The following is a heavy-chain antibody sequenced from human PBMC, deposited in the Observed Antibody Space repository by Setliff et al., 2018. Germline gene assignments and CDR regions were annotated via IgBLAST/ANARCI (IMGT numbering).Heavy chain of an antibody. V-gene: IGHV4-61*09. CDR1: GGSISSGGFY. J-gene: IGHJ1*01. CDR2: FHTGGAT. Sequence: SETLSLTCSVSGGSISSGGFYWSWIRQSAGRGLEWIGHFHTGGATDYNLSLKSRVTISLDSSKNQFSLRLSPVTAADAAVYFCARESATIGEFPLYYFEKWGQGIPVTVSS. CDR3: ARESATIGEFPLYYFEK. D-gene: IGHD3-10*01.